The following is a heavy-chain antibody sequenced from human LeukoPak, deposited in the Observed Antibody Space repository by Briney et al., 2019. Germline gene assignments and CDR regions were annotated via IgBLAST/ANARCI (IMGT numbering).Heavy chain of an antibody. J-gene: IGHJ4*02. CDR3: VRDQRGSHFDY. V-gene: IGHV1-2*02. Sequence: ASVKVSCKASGYTFTGYYIHWVRQAPGQDLEWMGWIHPNYGGTNSAQKFQGRVTMTRDTSINTAYMEVSRLRSDDTAVYYCVRDQRGSHFDYWGQGTLVTVSS. D-gene: IGHD1-26*01. CDR1: GYTFTGYY. CDR2: IHPNYGGT.